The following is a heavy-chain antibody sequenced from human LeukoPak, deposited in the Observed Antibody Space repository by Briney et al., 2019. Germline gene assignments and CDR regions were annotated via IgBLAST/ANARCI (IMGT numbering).Heavy chain of an antibody. J-gene: IGHJ4*02. Sequence: GGSLRLSSAASGFTFSSYGMHWVRQAPGKGLEWVAVIWYDGSNKYYADSVKGRFTISRDNSKNTLYLQMNSLRAEDTAVYYCARDIADRIFDYWGQGTLVTVSS. CDR1: GFTFSSYG. CDR2: IWYDGSNK. V-gene: IGHV3-33*01. D-gene: IGHD1-14*01. CDR3: ARDIADRIFDY.